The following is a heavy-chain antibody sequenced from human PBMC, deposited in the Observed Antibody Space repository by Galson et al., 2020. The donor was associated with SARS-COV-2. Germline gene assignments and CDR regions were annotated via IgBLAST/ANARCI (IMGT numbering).Heavy chain of an antibody. J-gene: IGHJ6*02. CDR3: ARNTAYETWGGPGYYYFGMDV. CDR2: ISTSSSYI. CDR1: GFIFSNYW. V-gene: IGHV3-21*01. Sequence: TGGSLRLSCAASGFIFSNYWMSWVRQAPGKGLEWVSSISTSSSYIYYADSVKGRFTISRDNAKNSLYLQMNSLRAEDTAVYYCARNTAYETWGGPGYYYFGMDVWGQGTTVTVSS. D-gene: IGHD3-16*01.